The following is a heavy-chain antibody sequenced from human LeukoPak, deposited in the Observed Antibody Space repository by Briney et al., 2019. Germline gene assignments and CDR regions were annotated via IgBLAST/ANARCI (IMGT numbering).Heavy chain of an antibody. J-gene: IGHJ4*02. V-gene: IGHV4-59*08. CDR2: IYYSGST. Sequence: SETLSLTCTVSGGSISSYYWSWIRQPPGKGLEWIGYIYYSGSTNYNPSLKSRVTISVDTSKNQFSLKLSSVTAADTVVYYCARQRGYVLFDYWGQGTLVTVSS. D-gene: IGHD5-12*01. CDR1: GGSISSYY. CDR3: ARQRGYVLFDY.